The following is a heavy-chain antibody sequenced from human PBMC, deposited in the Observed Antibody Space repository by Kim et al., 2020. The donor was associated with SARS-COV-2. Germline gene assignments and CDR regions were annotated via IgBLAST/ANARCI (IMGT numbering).Heavy chain of an antibody. CDR3: ARTSRSNNFLYYGMDV. Sequence: ASVKVSCKASGYTFTDYSIHWVRQAPGQGLEWMGRINPNNGDANYAQRFEGRVTITRDTSTTIVYMEVSRLTSDDTAVFFCARTSRSNNFLYYGMDVWGQGTTVTVSS. CDR2: INPNNGDA. D-gene: IGHD6-13*01. V-gene: IGHV1-2*06. J-gene: IGHJ6*02. CDR1: GYTFTDYS.